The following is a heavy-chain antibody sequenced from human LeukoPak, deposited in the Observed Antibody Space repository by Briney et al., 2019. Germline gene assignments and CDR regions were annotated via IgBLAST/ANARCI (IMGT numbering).Heavy chain of an antibody. D-gene: IGHD5-24*01. CDR3: AREIGPIQLHLWGSAFDY. CDR1: GGTFSSYG. V-gene: IGHV1-69*06. J-gene: IGHJ4*02. CDR2: IIPFFGTA. Sequence: PRASVKVSCKASGGTFSSYGIAWVRQAPGQGLEWMGGIIPFFGTAMYAQKFQGRVTITADKSTSTVYMELSSLRSEDTAVYYCAREIGPIQLHLWGSAFDYWGQGTLVTVSS.